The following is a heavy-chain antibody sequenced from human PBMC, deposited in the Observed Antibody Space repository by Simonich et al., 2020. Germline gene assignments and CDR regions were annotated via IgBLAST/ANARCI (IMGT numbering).Heavy chain of an antibody. CDR3: ARGLRVAAAGTAFQH. D-gene: IGHD6-13*01. V-gene: IGHV4-34*01. Sequence: QVQLQQWGAGLLKPSETLSLTCAVYGGSFSGYYWSWIRQPPGKGLEWIGEINHSEITNYNPSLKSRVTISVDTSKNQFSLKLSSVTAADTAVYYCARGLRVAAAGTAFQHWGQGTLVTVSS. CDR1: GGSFSGYY. CDR2: INHSEIT. J-gene: IGHJ1*01.